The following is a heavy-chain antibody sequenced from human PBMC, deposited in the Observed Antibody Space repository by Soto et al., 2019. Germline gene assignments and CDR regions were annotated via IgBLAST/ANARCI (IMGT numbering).Heavy chain of an antibody. CDR2: FDPEDGET. CDR3: ATDRVGATWSRYYYYYMDV. V-gene: IGHV1-24*01. CDR1: GYTLTELS. Sequence: GASVKVSCKVSGYTLTELSMHWVRQAPGKGLEWMGGFDPEDGETIYAQKFQGRVTMTEDTSTDTAYMELSSLRSEDTAVYYCATDRVGATWSRYYYYYMDVWGKGTTVTVSS. D-gene: IGHD1-26*01. J-gene: IGHJ6*03.